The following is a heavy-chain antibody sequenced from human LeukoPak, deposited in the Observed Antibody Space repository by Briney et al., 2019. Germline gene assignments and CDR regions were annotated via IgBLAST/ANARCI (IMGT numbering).Heavy chain of an antibody. CDR3: AKDAVDTAMVSYYYYYMDV. J-gene: IGHJ6*03. V-gene: IGHV3-30*04. Sequence: PGGSLRLSCAASGFTFSSYAMHWVRQAPGKGLEWVTVISYDGSNKYYADSVKGRFTISRDNSKNTLYLQMNSLRAEDTAVYYCAKDAVDTAMVSYYYYYMDVWGKGTTVTISS. CDR1: GFTFSSYA. CDR2: ISYDGSNK. D-gene: IGHD5-18*01.